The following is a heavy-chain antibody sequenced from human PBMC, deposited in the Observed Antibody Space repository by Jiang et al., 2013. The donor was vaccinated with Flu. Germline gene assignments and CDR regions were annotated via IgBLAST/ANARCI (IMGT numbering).Heavy chain of an antibody. Sequence: QLVESGAEVKKPGESVKISCKGSGYSFTTYWIGWVRQMPGKGLEWMGIIYPADSDTKYSPSFQGQVTISADKSISTAYLQWSSLKASDTAVYYCARHSNSDFWSGYPDYWGQGTLVTVSS. V-gene: IGHV5-51*03. CDR3: ARHSNSDFWSGYPDY. CDR2: IYPADSDT. D-gene: IGHD3-3*01. CDR1: GYSFTTYW. J-gene: IGHJ4*02.